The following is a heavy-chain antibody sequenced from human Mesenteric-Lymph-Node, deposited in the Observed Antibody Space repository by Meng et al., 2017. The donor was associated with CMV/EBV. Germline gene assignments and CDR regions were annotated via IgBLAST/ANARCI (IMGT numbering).Heavy chain of an antibody. J-gene: IGHJ3*01. Sequence: SQTLSLTRAISVDRVSSHSATCDWIRQSPSRGLGWLGRTYYRSEWYNDYAVSVKSRITINPDTSKNYFSLLMNSVTPEDTAVYYCTRGKLIIDDGLEVWGQGTMVTVSS. CDR1: VDRVSSHSAT. D-gene: IGHD3-16*01. V-gene: IGHV6-1*01. CDR2: TYYRSEWYN. CDR3: TRGKLIIDDGLEV.